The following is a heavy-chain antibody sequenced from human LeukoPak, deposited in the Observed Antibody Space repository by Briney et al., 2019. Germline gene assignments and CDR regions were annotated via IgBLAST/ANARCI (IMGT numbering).Heavy chain of an antibody. V-gene: IGHV3-30*17. D-gene: IGHD5-24*01. CDR2: VSSHGNDG. Sequence: PGGSLRLSCAVSEFTFSNYAMHWVRQPPGKGREWVAVVSSHGNDGYYADSVRGRFTISRDNSKNTLYLQIDSLRLEDTAIYYCTRDAYNFNDFDYWGQGTLVTVSS. CDR3: TRDAYNFNDFDY. CDR1: EFTFSNYA. J-gene: IGHJ4*02.